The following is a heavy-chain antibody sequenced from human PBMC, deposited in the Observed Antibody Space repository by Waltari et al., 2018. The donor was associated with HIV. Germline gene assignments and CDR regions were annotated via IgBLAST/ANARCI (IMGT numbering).Heavy chain of an antibody. CDR1: GGSISSRSYY. Sequence: QLQLQESGPGLVKPSETLSLTCTVPGGSISSRSYYWGWIRQPPGKGREWIGSNYYSGSTYYNPSLKSRVTISVDTSKNQFSLKLSSVTAADTAVYYCARHSLTYYYDSSGYSVAFDYWGQGTLVTVSS. D-gene: IGHD3-22*01. V-gene: IGHV4-39*01. CDR2: NYYSGST. CDR3: ARHSLTYYYDSSGYSVAFDY. J-gene: IGHJ4*02.